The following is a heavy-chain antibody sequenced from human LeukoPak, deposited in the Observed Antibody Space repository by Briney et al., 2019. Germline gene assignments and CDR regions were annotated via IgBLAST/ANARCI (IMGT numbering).Heavy chain of an antibody. Sequence: ASVKVSCKASGYTFTSYGISWVRQAPGQGLERMGWISAYNGNTNYAQKLQGRVTMTTDTSTSTAYMELRSLRSDDTAVYYCARVALQYCSSTSCYVSDYYGMDVWGQGTTVTVSS. D-gene: IGHD2-2*01. CDR1: GYTFTSYG. CDR2: ISAYNGNT. J-gene: IGHJ6*02. CDR3: ARVALQYCSSTSCYVSDYYGMDV. V-gene: IGHV1-18*01.